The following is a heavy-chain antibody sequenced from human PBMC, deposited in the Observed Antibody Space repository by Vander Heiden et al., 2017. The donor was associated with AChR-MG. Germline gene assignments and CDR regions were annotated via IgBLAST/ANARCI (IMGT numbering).Heavy chain of an antibody. D-gene: IGHD2-21*02. V-gene: IGHV5-51*01. Sequence: EVQLVQSGAEVKKPGASLKISCKGSGYSFTSYWIGWVRQMPGKGLEWMGIIYPGDSDTRYSPSFQGQVTISADKSISTAYLQWSSLKASDTAMYYCARHRRGTVVTHSEADYWGQGTLVTVSS. CDR2: IYPGDSDT. J-gene: IGHJ4*02. CDR1: GYSFTSYW. CDR3: ARHRRGTVVTHSEADY.